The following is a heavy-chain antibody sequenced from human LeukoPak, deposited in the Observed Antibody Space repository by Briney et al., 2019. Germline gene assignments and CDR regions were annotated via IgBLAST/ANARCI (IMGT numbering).Heavy chain of an antibody. D-gene: IGHD2-2*01. V-gene: IGHV3-23*01. CDR3: AKIIPAALRGYFDC. CDR2: ISGSGGST. J-gene: IGHJ4*02. CDR1: GFTFSSYA. Sequence: TGGSLRLSCAASGFTFSSYAMSWVRQAPGKGLEWVSAISGSGGSTFYAASVKGRFIISRDNSKNTLYLQMNSLRAEDTAVYYCAKIIPAALRGYFDCWGQGTLVTVSS.